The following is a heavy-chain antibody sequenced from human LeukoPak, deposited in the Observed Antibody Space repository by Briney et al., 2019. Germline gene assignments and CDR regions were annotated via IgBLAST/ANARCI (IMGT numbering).Heavy chain of an antibody. Sequence: SETLSLTCTVSGGSISSYYWSWIRQPPGEGLEWIGSIYYSGTTNSNPSLKSRATISVDTSKYHLSLKVSSVTAADTAVYYCARGASGTLYDAFDIWGQGTMVTVSS. V-gene: IGHV4-59*01. D-gene: IGHD1-26*01. CDR3: ARGASGTLYDAFDI. CDR1: GGSISSYY. CDR2: IYYSGTT. J-gene: IGHJ3*02.